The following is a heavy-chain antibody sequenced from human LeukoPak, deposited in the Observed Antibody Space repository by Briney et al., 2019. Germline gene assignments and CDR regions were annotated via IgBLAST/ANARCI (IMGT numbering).Heavy chain of an antibody. CDR3: ARDSGTTGEVKFDP. J-gene: IGHJ5*02. V-gene: IGHV4-4*07. CDR2: IYSRGT. CDR1: GGSISSYY. D-gene: IGHD3-10*01. Sequence: SETLSLTCTVSGGSISSYYLSWIRQPAGKGLEWIGRIYSRGTTYNPSLKDRVTMSADTSRNHVSLTLNSVTAADTAVYYCARDSGTTGEVKFDPWGQGTLVTVSS.